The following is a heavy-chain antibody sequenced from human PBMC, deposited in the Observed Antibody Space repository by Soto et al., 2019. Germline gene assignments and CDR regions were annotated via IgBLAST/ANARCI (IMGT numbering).Heavy chain of an antibody. CDR2: IYWDDDT. Sequence: QITLKESGPALVRPPQPLTLTCTFSGFSLSTNGVGVGWFRQPPGKALACLALIYWDDDTRYSPSLKSRLTTTKDTSKYEVILTMTNMDPVDTATYFCAQIIIEFGLGRERANYFDPLGQGTLVTVSS. D-gene: IGHD3-16*01. CDR1: GFSLSTNGVG. J-gene: IGHJ5*02. V-gene: IGHV2-5*02. CDR3: AQIIIEFGLGRERANYFDP.